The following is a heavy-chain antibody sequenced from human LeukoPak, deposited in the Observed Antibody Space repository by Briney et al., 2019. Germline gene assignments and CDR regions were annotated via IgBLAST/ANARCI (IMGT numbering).Heavy chain of an antibody. J-gene: IGHJ4*02. CDR2: ISYDGSNK. D-gene: IGHD6-19*01. Sequence: GRSLRLSCAASGFTFSSYGMHWVRQAPGKGLEWVAVISYDGSNKYYADSVKGRFTISRDNSKNTLYLQMNSLRAEDTAVYYCAKFSGWYYFDYWGQGTLVTVSS. CDR3: AKFSGWYYFDY. V-gene: IGHV3-30*18. CDR1: GFTFSSYG.